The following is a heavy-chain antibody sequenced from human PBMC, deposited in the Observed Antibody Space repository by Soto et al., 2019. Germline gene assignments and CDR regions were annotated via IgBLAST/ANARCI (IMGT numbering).Heavy chain of an antibody. D-gene: IGHD1-26*01. Sequence: ASVKVSCKASGYTLTTFFMHWVRQAPGQGLEWMGVINPGYPAGRSTTYAQKFQGRVTMTTDTSTXXXXXXXXXXXXXDTAVYYCAREAIVAGATTGMDVWGQGTTVTVSS. CDR2: INPGYPAGRST. CDR1: GYTLTTFF. CDR3: AREAIVAGATTGMDV. J-gene: IGHJ6*02. V-gene: IGHV1-46*01.